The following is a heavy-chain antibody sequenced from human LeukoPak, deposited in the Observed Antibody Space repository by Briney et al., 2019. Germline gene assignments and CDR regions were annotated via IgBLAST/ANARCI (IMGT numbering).Heavy chain of an antibody. D-gene: IGHD6-19*01. Sequence: ASVKVSCKASGYTFTSYYMHWVRRAPGQGLEWMGLINPSGGSTSYPQKFQGRVTMTRDTSTSTVYMELSSLRSEDTAVYYCARPGYSSGWTDSYFDYWGQGTLVTVSS. CDR2: INPSGGST. J-gene: IGHJ4*02. V-gene: IGHV1-46*01. CDR3: ARPGYSSGWTDSYFDY. CDR1: GYTFTSYY.